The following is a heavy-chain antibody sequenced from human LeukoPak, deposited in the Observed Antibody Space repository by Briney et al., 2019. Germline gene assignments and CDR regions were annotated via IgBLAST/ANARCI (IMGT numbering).Heavy chain of an antibody. CDR3: AKDNYGLRLFDY. V-gene: IGHV3-23*01. Sequence: GGSLRLSCAASGFTFSSYAMSWVRQAPGKGLEWVSAISGSGGSTYYADSVKGRFTISRDNSKNTLYLQMDSLRAEDTAVYYCAKDNYGLRLFDYWGRGTLVTVSS. CDR2: ISGSGGST. J-gene: IGHJ4*02. D-gene: IGHD3-10*01. CDR1: GFTFSSYA.